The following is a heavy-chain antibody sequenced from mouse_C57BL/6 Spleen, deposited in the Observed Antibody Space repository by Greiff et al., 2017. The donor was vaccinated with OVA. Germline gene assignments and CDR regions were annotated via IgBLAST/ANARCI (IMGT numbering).Heavy chain of an antibody. D-gene: IGHD1-1*01. J-gene: IGHJ4*01. CDR2: ISDGGSYT. V-gene: IGHV5-4*01. CDR3: ARDAITTVVADAMDY. CDR1: GFTFSSYA. Sequence: EVQGVESGGGLVKPGGSLKLSCAASGFTFSSYAMSWVRQTPEKRLEWVATISDGGSYTYYPDNVKGRFTISRDNAKNNLYLQMSHLKSEDTAMYYCARDAITTVVADAMDYWGQGTSVTVSS.